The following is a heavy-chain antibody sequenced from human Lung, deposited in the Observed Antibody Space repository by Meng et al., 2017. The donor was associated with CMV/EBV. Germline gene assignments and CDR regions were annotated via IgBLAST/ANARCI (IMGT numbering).Heavy chain of an antibody. J-gene: IGHJ1*01. D-gene: IGHD3-10*01. V-gene: IGHV4-4*02. CDR1: RDPTTNHNW. CDR3: LRRSGGSV. CDR2: IPHIGSS. Sequence: HVPLRESGPGLGKPSDALALSCAVSRDPTTNHNWWAWVRQPPGKGLEWIGEIPHIGSSAYHPSLKCRVSMSIDKSKNQFSLKLTSVTAADTAVYHCLRRSGGSVWGQGTLVTVSS.